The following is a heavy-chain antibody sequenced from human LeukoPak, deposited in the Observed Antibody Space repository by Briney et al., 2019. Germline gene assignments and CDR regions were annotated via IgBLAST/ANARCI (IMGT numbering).Heavy chain of an antibody. D-gene: IGHD2-15*01. CDR1: GFTFSSYE. Sequence: GGSLRLSCAASGFTFSSYEMNWVRLAPGKGLEWVSYISSSGSTIYYADSVKGRFTISRDNAKNSLYLQMNSLRAEDTAVYYCAGVRGSGGSWRDFDYWGQGTLVTVSS. V-gene: IGHV3-48*03. J-gene: IGHJ4*02. CDR2: ISSSGSTI. CDR3: AGVRGSGGSWRDFDY.